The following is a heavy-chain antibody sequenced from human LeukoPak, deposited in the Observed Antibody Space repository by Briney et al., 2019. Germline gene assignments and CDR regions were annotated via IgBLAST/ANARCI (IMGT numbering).Heavy chain of an antibody. CDR1: GFAISSYT. V-gene: IGHV3-21*01. Sequence: GGSLRLSCAASGFAISSYTMSWVRLAPGKGLEWVSSISSSGSKMYCADSLKGRFTVSRDNAKNSLYLQMNSLRAEDPAVYYCARALEADYWGQGTLVTVSS. J-gene: IGHJ4*02. CDR3: ARALEADY. CDR2: ISSSGSKM.